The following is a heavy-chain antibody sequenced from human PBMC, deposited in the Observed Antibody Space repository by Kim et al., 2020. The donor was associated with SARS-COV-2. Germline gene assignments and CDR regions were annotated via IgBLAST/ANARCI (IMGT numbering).Heavy chain of an antibody. CDR3: ARRVAAAGVNWCDP. CDR1: GFTVSSNY. CDR2: IHRGGST. Sequence: GGSLRLSCAASGFTVSSNYMSWVRQAPGKGLEWVSVIHRGGSTYYADSVKGRFTISRDNSKNTLYLQMNSLRAEDTAVYYCARRVAAAGVNWCDPWGQGT. J-gene: IGHJ5*02. D-gene: IGHD6-13*01. V-gene: IGHV3-53*01.